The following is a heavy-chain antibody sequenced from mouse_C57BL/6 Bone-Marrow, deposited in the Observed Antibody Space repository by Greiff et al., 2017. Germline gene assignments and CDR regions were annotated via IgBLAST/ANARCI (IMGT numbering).Heavy chain of an antibody. D-gene: IGHD1-1*01. CDR3: ARGLYGSSYGGYYYAMDY. CDR2: TFYSGIT. V-gene: IGHV3-3*01. Sequence: VQLKESGPSLVRPSQTLSLTCTVTGFSINSDCYWIWIRQFPGNKLEYIGYTFYSGITYYNPSLESRTYITRDTSKNQFSLKLSSVTTEDTATYYCARGLYGSSYGGYYYAMDYWGQGTSVTVSS. J-gene: IGHJ4*01. CDR1: GFSINSDCY.